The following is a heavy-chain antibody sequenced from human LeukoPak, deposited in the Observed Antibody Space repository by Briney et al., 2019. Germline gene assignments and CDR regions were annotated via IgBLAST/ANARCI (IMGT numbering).Heavy chain of an antibody. V-gene: IGHV5-51*01. CDR1: GYSFTSYW. CDR2: IYPADSDT. J-gene: IGHJ4*02. D-gene: IGHD6-19*01. CDR3: ARYLAVAGTATFDY. Sequence: GESLKFSCKGSGYSFTSYWIGWVRQMPGKGLEWMGIIYPADSDTRYSPSFQGQVTISVDKSISTAYLQWSSLKASDTAMYYCARYLAVAGTATFDYWGQGTLVTVSS.